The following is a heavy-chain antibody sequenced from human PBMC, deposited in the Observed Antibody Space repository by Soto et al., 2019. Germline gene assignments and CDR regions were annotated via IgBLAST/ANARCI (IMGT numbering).Heavy chain of an antibody. CDR1: GFTFSSYA. J-gene: IGHJ4*02. CDR3: ARDPYYYDSSGYPHFDY. CDR2: ISYDGSNK. D-gene: IGHD3-22*01. Sequence: GGSLRLSCAASGFTFSSYAMHWVRQAPGKGLEWVAVISYDGSNKYYADSVKGRFTISRDNSKNTLYLQMNSLRAEDTAVYYCARDPYYYDSSGYPHFDYWGQGTLVTVSS. V-gene: IGHV3-30-3*01.